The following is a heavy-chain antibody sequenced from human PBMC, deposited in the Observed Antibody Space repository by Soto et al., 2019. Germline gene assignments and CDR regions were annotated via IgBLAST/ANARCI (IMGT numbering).Heavy chain of an antibody. CDR2: INAGNGNT. D-gene: IGHD5-18*01. V-gene: IGHV1-3*01. J-gene: IGHJ6*02. CDR1: GYTFTSYA. CDR3: ASVDKDIVSSYYYGMDV. Sequence: ASVKVSCKASGYTFTSYAMHWVRQAPRQRLEWMGWINAGNGNTKYSQKFQGRVTITRDTSASTAYMELSSLRSEDTAVYYCASVDKDIVSSYYYGMDVWGQGTTVTVSS.